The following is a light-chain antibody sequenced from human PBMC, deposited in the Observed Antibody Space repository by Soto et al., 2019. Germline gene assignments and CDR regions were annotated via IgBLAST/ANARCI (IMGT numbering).Light chain of an antibody. CDR1: SSDVGGYNY. Sequence: QSVLTQPASVSGSPGQSITISCTGTSSDVGGYNYVSWYQQHPGKAPKLMIYDVSNRPSGVSNRFSGSKSGNTASLTISGLQAEDEADYYCSSYTSSSTLYVIGTGTKGHR. CDR2: DVS. V-gene: IGLV2-14*01. CDR3: SSYTSSSTLYV. J-gene: IGLJ1*01.